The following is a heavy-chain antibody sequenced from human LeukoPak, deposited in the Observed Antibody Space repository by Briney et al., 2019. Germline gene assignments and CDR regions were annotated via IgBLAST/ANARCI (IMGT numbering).Heavy chain of an antibody. Sequence: SETLSLTCAVYAGSFSGYYWSWIRQPPGKGLEWIGEINHSGSTNYNPSLKSRVTISVDTSKNQFSLKLSSVTAADTAVYYCARGGLIRYFGRYFDYWGQGTLVTVSS. V-gene: IGHV4-34*01. CDR1: AGSFSGYY. J-gene: IGHJ4*02. D-gene: IGHD3-9*01. CDR3: ARGGLIRYFGRYFDY. CDR2: INHSGST.